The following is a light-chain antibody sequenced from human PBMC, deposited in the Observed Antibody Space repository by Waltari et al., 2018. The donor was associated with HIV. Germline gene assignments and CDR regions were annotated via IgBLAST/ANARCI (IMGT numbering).Light chain of an antibody. CDR3: AVWGDSLNGPV. J-gene: IGLJ2*01. CDR2: SNN. V-gene: IGLV1-44*01. CDR1: SSNIGSNT. Sequence: QSVLTQPPSASGTPGQRVTISCSGSSSNIGSNTVNWYQQLPGTAPKLLSYSNNRRPSGVPDRFSGSKPGTSASLAISGLQSEDEADYYCAVWGDSLNGPVFGGGTKLTVL.